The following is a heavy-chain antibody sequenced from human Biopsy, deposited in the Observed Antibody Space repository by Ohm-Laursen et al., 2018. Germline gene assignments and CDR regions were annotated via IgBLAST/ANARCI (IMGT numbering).Heavy chain of an antibody. CDR2: VYNGGIP. CDR1: GGSIIRYY. CDR3: ARTPRDSFWSGSYKRGLWFDP. D-gene: IGHD3-3*01. J-gene: IGHJ5*02. V-gene: IGHV4-59*01. Sequence: GTLSLTRSFSGGSIIRYYWTWIRQPPGKGLEWIGHVYNGGIPNHNPSIKSRVPISKDPSKNQFALQVNSGTAADTAVYYCARTPRDSFWSGSYKRGLWFDPWGQGTLVIVSS.